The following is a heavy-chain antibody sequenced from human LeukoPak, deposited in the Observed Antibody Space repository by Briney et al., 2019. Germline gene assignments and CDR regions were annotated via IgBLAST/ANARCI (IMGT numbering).Heavy chain of an antibody. CDR3: ANLDPYCSGGRCP. D-gene: IGHD2-15*01. V-gene: IGHV3-30*02. CDR2: IVHDGSRQ. CDR1: GFTFSSYA. Sequence: PGGSLRLSCAAPGFTFSSYAMHWVRQAAGKGLDWVAFIVHDGSRQDYADSVRGRFTISRDNSKNTVYLQMNSLRPEDTAVYYCANLDPYCSGGRCPWGQGTLVSVSS. J-gene: IGHJ5*02.